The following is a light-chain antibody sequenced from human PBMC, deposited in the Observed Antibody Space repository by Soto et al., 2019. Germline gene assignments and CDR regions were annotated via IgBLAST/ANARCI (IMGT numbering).Light chain of an antibody. CDR3: QSYDSSLSASYV. CDR1: SSNIGAGCE. Sequence: QSVLTQPPSVSGAPGQRVTIPCTGCSSNIGAGCEVHWYQHLPGRAPKLLIYGNTNRPSGVPDRFSGSKSGTSASLAITGLQAEDEADYYCQSYDSSLSASYVFGGRTKVTVL. J-gene: IGLJ1*01. V-gene: IGLV1-40*01. CDR2: GNT.